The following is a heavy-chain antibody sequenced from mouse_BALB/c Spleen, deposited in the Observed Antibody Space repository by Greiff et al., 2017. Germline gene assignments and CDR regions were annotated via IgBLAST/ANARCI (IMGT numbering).Heavy chain of an antibody. Sequence: ESGPGLVKPSQSLSLTCTVTGYSITSDYAWNWIRQFPGNKLDWMGYISYSGSTSYNPSLKSRISITRDTSKNQFFLQLNSVTTEDTATYYCARDNYYGSSRNYFDYWGQGTTLTVSS. CDR2: ISYSGST. D-gene: IGHD1-1*01. J-gene: IGHJ2*01. CDR3: ARDNYYGSSRNYFDY. CDR1: GYSITSDYA. V-gene: IGHV3-2*02.